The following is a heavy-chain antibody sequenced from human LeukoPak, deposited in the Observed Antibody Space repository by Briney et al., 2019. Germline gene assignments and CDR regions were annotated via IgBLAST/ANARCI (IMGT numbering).Heavy chain of an antibody. D-gene: IGHD4-23*01. V-gene: IGHV3-48*03. Sequence: GGSLRLSCAASGFTFSSYEMNWVRQAPGKWLEWVSYISSSGSTIYYADSVKGRFTISRDNAKNTLYLQMNSLRAEDTAVYYCARVALRLAGNDYWGQGTLVTVSS. CDR1: GFTFSSYE. CDR2: ISSSGSTI. J-gene: IGHJ4*02. CDR3: ARVALRLAGNDY.